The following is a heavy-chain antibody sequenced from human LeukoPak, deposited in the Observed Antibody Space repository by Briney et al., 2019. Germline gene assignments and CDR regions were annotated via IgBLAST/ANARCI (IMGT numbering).Heavy chain of an antibody. Sequence: ASVKVSCKVCGYTLTELSMHWVRQAPGKGLEWMEGFDPEDGETIYAQKFQGRVTMTEDTSTDTAYMELSSLRSEDTAVYYCATVIPGYCSSTSCPASAPNWFEPWGQGTLVTVSS. CDR1: GYTLTELS. V-gene: IGHV1-24*01. CDR2: FDPEDGET. D-gene: IGHD2-2*01. CDR3: ATVIPGYCSSTSCPASAPNWFEP. J-gene: IGHJ5*02.